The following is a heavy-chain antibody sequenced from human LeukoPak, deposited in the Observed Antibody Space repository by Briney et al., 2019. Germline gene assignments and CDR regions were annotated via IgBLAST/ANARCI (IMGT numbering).Heavy chain of an antibody. J-gene: IGHJ4*02. V-gene: IGHV3-30-3*01. CDR2: ISYDGSNK. CDR3: ARAHYYGSGSYSPLGFDY. Sequence: GRSLGLSCAASGLTFSSFAMHWVRQAPGEGLEWVAVISYDGSNKYYADSVKGRFTISRDNSKNTLYLQMNSLRAEDTAVYYCARAHYYGSGSYSPLGFDYWGQGTLVTVSS. D-gene: IGHD3-10*01. CDR1: GLTFSSFA.